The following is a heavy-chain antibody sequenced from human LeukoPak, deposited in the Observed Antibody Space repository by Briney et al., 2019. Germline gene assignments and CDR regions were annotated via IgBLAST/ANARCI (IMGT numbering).Heavy chain of an antibody. V-gene: IGHV4-39*01. CDR2: IYYSGST. J-gene: IGHJ5*02. CDR3: ARHPLDQDDCGVNWFDP. CDR1: GGSLSSSRYY. D-gene: IGHD4-17*01. Sequence: SETLSLTCTVSGGSLSSSRYYWGWIRQPPGTGLEWIGSIYYSGSTYYNPSLKSRVTISVDTSKNQFSLKLSSVTAADTAVYYCARHPLDQDDCGVNWFDPWGQGTLVTVSS.